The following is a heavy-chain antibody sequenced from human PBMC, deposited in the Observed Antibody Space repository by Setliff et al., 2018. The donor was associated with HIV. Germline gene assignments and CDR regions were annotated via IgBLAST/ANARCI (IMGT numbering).Heavy chain of an antibody. D-gene: IGHD3-10*01. CDR3: ARHLRETYYYGSGSPGVAFDI. V-gene: IGHV5-51*01. Sequence: PGESLKISCKGLGYSFTGYWIGWVRQMPGKGLEWMGIIYPGDSDTRYSPSFEGQVTISADRSITTAYLQWSSLRASDTAMYFCARHLRETYYYGSGSPGVAFDIWGQGTMVTVSS. CDR2: IYPGDSDT. J-gene: IGHJ3*02. CDR1: GYSFTGYW.